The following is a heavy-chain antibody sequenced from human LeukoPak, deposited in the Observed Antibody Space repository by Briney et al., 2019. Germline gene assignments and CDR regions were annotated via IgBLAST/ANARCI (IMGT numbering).Heavy chain of an antibody. J-gene: IGHJ5*02. Sequence: GASVKVSCKASGYTFTGYYMHWVRQAPGQGLEWMGWINPNSGGTNYAQKFQGRVTMTRDTSISTAYMELSRLRSDDTAVYYCARVGTYSSSWYGRFDPWGQGTLVTVSS. D-gene: IGHD6-13*01. CDR1: GYTFTGYY. V-gene: IGHV1-2*02. CDR3: ARVGTYSSSWYGRFDP. CDR2: INPNSGGT.